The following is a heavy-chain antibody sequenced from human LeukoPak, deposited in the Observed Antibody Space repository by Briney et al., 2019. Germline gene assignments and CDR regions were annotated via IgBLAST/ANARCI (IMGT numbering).Heavy chain of an antibody. V-gene: IGHV1-18*01. CDR1: GYTFTNYG. J-gene: IGHJ4*02. CDR3: ARVGGGKYDYGDYGEYFDY. CDR2: ISTYNGNT. Sequence: GASVKVSCKASGYTFTNYGISWVRQAPGQGLEWMGWISTYNGNTNYAQKLQGRVTMTTDTSTSTAYMELRSLRSDDTAVYYCARVGGGKYDYGDYGEYFDYWGQGTLVTVSS. D-gene: IGHD4-17*01.